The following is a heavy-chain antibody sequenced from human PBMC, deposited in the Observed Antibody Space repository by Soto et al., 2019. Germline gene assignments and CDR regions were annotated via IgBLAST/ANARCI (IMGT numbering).Heavy chain of an antibody. CDR2: IIPIFGTA. J-gene: IGHJ5*02. V-gene: IGHV1-69*13. Sequence: ASVKVSCKASGGTFSSYAISWVRQAPGQGLEWMGGIIPIFGTANYAQKFQGRVTITADESTSTAYMELSSLRSEDTAVYYCARDRYYYDSSVGYWFDPRGQGTLVTVSS. D-gene: IGHD3-22*01. CDR3: ARDRYYYDSSVGYWFDP. CDR1: GGTFSSYA.